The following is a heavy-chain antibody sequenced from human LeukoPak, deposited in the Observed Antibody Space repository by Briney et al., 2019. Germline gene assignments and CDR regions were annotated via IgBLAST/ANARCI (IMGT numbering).Heavy chain of an antibody. J-gene: IGHJ5*02. CDR3: AREVDAFDP. V-gene: IGHV4-39*07. CDR2: IYYSGST. CDR1: GGSISSSSYY. Sequence: SETLSLTCTVSGGSISSSSYYWGWIRQPPGKGLEWIGGIYYSGSTYYNPSLKSRVTISVDTSKNQFSLKLSSVTAADTAVYYCAREVDAFDPWGQGTLVTVSS.